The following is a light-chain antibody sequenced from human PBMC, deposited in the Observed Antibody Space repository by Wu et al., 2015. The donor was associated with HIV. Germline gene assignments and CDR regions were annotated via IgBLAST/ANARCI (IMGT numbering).Light chain of an antibody. CDR2: GAS. CDR1: QHIRTS. Sequence: AIRITQSPSSLSASTGDTVNITCQTSQHIRTSLAWYRQKAEKVPELLIYGASNLYRGVPSRFRGSGSGTRFTLSISCLQSEDFATYYCQQSENWPSITFGQGTRLEIK. V-gene: IGKV1-8*01. J-gene: IGKJ5*01. CDR3: QQSENWPSIT.